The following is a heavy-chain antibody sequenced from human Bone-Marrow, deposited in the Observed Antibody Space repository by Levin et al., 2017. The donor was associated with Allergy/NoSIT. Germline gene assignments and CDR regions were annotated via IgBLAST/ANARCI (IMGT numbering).Heavy chain of an antibody. CDR3: ARGLEYSGLP. D-gene: IGHD5-12*01. CDR1: GFTFSSYG. CDR2: ITSSGSYI. Sequence: GGSLRLSCAASGFTFSSYGMNWVRQAPGKGLDWVSSITSSGSYIYYADSVQGRFTISRDNAKNSLYLQMNSLRAADTAVYYCARGLEYSGLPWGQGTLVTVSS. J-gene: IGHJ5*02. V-gene: IGHV3-21*01.